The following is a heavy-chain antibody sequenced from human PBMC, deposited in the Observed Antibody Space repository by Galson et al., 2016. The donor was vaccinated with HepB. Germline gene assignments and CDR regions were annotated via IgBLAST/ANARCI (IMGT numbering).Heavy chain of an antibody. Sequence: VKVSCKASGGTFSSYAISWVRQAPGQGFEWMGVIIPIFHTPNYAQKFQGRVTMTADASTSTAYMEVTSLRDDDTAVYYCARMFGDLHWGQGTLVTVSS. CDR3: ARMFGDLH. D-gene: IGHD3-10*02. CDR2: IIPIFHTP. CDR1: GGTFSSYA. V-gene: IGHV1-69*13. J-gene: IGHJ4*02.